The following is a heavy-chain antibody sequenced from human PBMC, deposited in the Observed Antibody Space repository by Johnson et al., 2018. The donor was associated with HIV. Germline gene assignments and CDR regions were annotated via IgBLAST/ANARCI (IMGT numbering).Heavy chain of an antibody. V-gene: IGHV3-30*04. Sequence: QVQLVESGGGVVQPGRSLRLSCAASGFTFSSYAMHWVRQAPGQGLEWVAVISYDGSNKYYADSVKGRFTISRDTSKNTLYLQMNSLRAEDTALYYRARVGGNSLGDHHRHAFDIWGQGTMVTVSS. D-gene: IGHD4-23*01. CDR2: ISYDGSNK. CDR1: GFTFSSYA. J-gene: IGHJ3*02. CDR3: ARVGGNSLGDHHRHAFDI.